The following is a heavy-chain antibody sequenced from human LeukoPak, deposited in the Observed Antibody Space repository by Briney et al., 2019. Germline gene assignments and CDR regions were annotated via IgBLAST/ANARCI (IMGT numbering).Heavy chain of an antibody. CDR3: AGRRVRGVIRSYYYYYGMDV. CDR1: GGSFSGYY. CDR2: INHSGST. J-gene: IGHJ6*02. V-gene: IGHV4-34*01. Sequence: SETLSLTCAVYGGSFSGYYWSWIRQPPGKGLEWIGEINHSGSTNYNPSLKSRVTISVDTSKNQFSLKLSSVTAADTAVYYCAGRRVRGVIRSYYYYYGMDVWGQGTTVTVSS. D-gene: IGHD3-10*01.